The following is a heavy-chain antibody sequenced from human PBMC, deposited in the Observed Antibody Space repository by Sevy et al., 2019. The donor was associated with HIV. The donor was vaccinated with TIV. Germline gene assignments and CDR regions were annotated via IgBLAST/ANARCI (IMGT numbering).Heavy chain of an antibody. CDR1: GFTFSNAW. J-gene: IGHJ6*01. CDR3: TTEGYYDPTVEDV. V-gene: IGHV3-15*01. Sequence: GGSLRLSCAASGFTFSNAWMSWVRQAPGKGLEWVGRIKSKTDSGKTDYAAPVKGRFTISRDDSKNTLYLQMNSLKTEDTAVYYCTTEGYYDPTVEDVWGQGTTVTVSS. D-gene: IGHD3-22*01. CDR2: IKSKTDSGKT.